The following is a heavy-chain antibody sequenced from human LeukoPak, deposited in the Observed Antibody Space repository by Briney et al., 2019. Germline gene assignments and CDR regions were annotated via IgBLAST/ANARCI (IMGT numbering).Heavy chain of an antibody. CDR2: ISYDGSKK. Sequence: GGSLRLSCAASGFTFSSYAMQWVRQASGKGLEWVAVISYDGSKKYYADPVKGRFTISRDNSKNTLYLQMNSLGAEDTAVYYCAREEHSSRGRHYYYGMDVWGQGTTVTVSS. J-gene: IGHJ6*02. V-gene: IGHV3-30*04. D-gene: IGHD6-13*01. CDR3: AREEHSSRGRHYYYGMDV. CDR1: GFTFSSYA.